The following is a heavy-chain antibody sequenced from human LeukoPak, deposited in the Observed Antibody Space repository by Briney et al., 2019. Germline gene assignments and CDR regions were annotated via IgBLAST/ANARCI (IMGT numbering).Heavy chain of an antibody. D-gene: IGHD6-6*01. V-gene: IGHV3-66*02. CDR1: GFTVSSNY. Sequence: GGSLRLSCAASGFTVSSNYMSWVRQAPGKGLEWVSVIYSGGSTYYADSVKGRFTISRDNSKNTLYLQMNSLRAEDTAVYYCARLNSSSSKLYYGMDAWGQGTTVTVSS. CDR3: ARLNSSSSKLYYGMDA. CDR2: IYSGGST. J-gene: IGHJ6*02.